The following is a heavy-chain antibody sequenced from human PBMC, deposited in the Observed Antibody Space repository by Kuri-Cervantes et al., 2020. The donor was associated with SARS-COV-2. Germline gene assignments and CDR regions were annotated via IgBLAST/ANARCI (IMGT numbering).Heavy chain of an antibody. J-gene: IGHJ4*02. D-gene: IGHD3-3*01. CDR2: FGPEDGET. Sequence: ASVKVSCKVSGYTLTELSMHWVRQAPGKGLEWMGGFGPEDGETIYAQKFQGRVTMTEDTSTDTAYMELSSLRSEDTAVYYCARVHGYDFWSGYNYYFDYWGQGTLVTVSS. CDR1: GYTLTELS. V-gene: IGHV1-24*01. CDR3: ARVHGYDFWSGYNYYFDY.